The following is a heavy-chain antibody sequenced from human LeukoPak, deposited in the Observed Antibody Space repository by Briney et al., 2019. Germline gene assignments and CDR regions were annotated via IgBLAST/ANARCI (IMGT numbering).Heavy chain of an antibody. Sequence: SSETLSLTCTVSGGSISSGDYYWSWIRQPPGKGLEWIGYIYYSGSIYYNPSLKSRVTISVDTSKNQFSLKLSSVTAADTAVYYCARDRYYGSGSYRDYYGMDVWGQGTTVTVSS. CDR1: GGSISSGDYY. CDR2: IYYSGSI. CDR3: ARDRYYGSGSYRDYYGMDV. D-gene: IGHD3-10*01. V-gene: IGHV4-30-4*01. J-gene: IGHJ6*02.